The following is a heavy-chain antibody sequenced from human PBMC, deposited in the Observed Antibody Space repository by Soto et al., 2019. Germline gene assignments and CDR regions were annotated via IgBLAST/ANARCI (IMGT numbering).Heavy chain of an antibody. CDR3: ARAVPGGTLRYFDWSSATQLVV. V-gene: IGHV1-46*01. CDR2: INPFDGSR. CDR1: GYIFTSYY. J-gene: IGHJ6*02. Sequence: ASVKVSCKASGYIFTSYYIHWVRQAPGQGLEWMGWINPFDGSRMFAQSFQGRVTMTRDTSTSTVYMEVSSLRSEDTAVYYCARAVPGGTLRYFDWSSATQLVVWGQGTTVTVSS. D-gene: IGHD3-9*01.